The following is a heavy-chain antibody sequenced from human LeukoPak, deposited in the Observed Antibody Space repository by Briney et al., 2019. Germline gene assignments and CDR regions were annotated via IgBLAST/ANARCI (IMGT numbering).Heavy chain of an antibody. J-gene: IGHJ5*02. CDR3: ARRDYGDAGRFDP. CDR2: IYYSGNT. V-gene: IGHV4-30-4*01. Sequence: PSETLSLTCTVSGGSISSGDYYWTWIRQSPGKGLEWIGYIYYSGNTYYNPSLKSRVTMSVDTSKNQFSLKVTSVTAADTAIYYCARRDYGDAGRFDPWGQGTLVTVSS. D-gene: IGHD4-17*01. CDR1: GGSISSGDYY.